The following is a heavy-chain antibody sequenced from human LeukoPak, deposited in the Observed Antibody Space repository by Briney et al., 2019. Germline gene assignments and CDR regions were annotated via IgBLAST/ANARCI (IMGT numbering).Heavy chain of an antibody. CDR1: GLAFSSHA. CDR2: ITDNGGTT. Sequence: GGSLRLSCEGSGLAFSSHAMTWVRQAPGKGLEWVAGITDNGGTTYHAESVKGRFTISRDNSKNTVFLQMNSLRAEDTAVYYCARDPSSSSSVGGYLDYWGQGTLVTVSS. J-gene: IGHJ4*02. D-gene: IGHD6-6*01. V-gene: IGHV3-23*01. CDR3: ARDPSSSSSVGGYLDY.